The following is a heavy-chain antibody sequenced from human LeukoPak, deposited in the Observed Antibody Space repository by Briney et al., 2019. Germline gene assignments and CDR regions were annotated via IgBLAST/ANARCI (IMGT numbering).Heavy chain of an antibody. D-gene: IGHD2-15*01. V-gene: IGHV3-23*01. Sequence: GGSLRLSCAASGFTFSSYAMSWVRQAPGKGLEWVSSISGNSGSTYYADSVKGRFTISRDNSKNTLYLQMNSLRDEDVAMYYCARQIGFCSDGTCHFDDWGQGTLVTVSS. CDR2: ISGNSGST. CDR3: ARQIGFCSDGTCHFDD. CDR1: GFTFSSYA. J-gene: IGHJ4*02.